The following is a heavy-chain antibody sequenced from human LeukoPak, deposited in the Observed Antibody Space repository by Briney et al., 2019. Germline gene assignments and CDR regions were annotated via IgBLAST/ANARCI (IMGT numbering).Heavy chain of an antibody. J-gene: IGHJ6*02. CDR3: ARDRYGMDV. Sequence: GGSLRLSCAASGFTFSSYAMHWVRQAPGKGLEWVAVISYDGSNKYYADSVKGRFTISRDNSKNTLYLQMNSLRAEDTAVYYCARDRYGMDVWGQGTTVTVSS. CDR2: ISYDGSNK. CDR1: GFTFSSYA. V-gene: IGHV3-30*04.